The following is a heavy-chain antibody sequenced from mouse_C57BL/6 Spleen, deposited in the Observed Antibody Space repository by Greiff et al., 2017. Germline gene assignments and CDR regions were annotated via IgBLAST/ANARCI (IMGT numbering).Heavy chain of an antibody. J-gene: IGHJ2*01. V-gene: IGHV1-64*01. CDR3: ASGGYGNFDY. D-gene: IGHD2-1*01. Sequence: VQLQQPGAELVKPGASVKLSCKASGYTFTSYWMHWVKQRPGQGLEWIGMIHPNSGSTNYNEKFKIKATLTVDKSSSTAYMQLSNLTSEDSAVYYCASGGYGNFDYWGQGTTLTVSS. CDR1: GYTFTSYW. CDR2: IHPNSGST.